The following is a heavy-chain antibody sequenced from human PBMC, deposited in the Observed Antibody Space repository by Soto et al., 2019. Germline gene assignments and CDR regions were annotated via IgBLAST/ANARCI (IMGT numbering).Heavy chain of an antibody. Sequence: SETLSLTCAVYGGSFSGYYWNWIRQPPGKGLEWIGEINHSGSTNYNPSLTSRVAISVDTSKNEFSLKLSSVTAAETAVYYCGADDYADYPFAYGGRGTLVPVSS. CDR2: INHSGST. CDR1: GGSFSGYY. D-gene: IGHD4-17*01. CDR3: GADDYADYPFAY. V-gene: IGHV4-34*01. J-gene: IGHJ4*02.